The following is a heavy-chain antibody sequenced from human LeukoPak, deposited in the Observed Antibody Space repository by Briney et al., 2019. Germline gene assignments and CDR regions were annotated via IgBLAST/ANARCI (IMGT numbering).Heavy chain of an antibody. CDR3: ATGYSYGPMDV. D-gene: IGHD5-18*01. CDR2: INHSGST. J-gene: IGHJ6*02. CDR1: GGSFSGYY. Sequence: SETLSLTCAVYGGSFSGYYWSWIRQPPGKGLEWIGEINHSGSTNYNPSLKSRVTISVDTSKNQFSLKLSSVTAADTAVYYCATGYSYGPMDVWGQGTTVTVSS. V-gene: IGHV4-34*01.